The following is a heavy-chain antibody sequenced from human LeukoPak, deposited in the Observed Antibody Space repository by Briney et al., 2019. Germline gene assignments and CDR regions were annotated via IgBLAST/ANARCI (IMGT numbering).Heavy chain of an antibody. D-gene: IGHD2/OR15-2a*01. Sequence: PGGSLRLSCAASGLTVSSSYMSWVRQAPGKGLGWVSIIYNDGSTYYADSMKGGFTISRDNSQNTLYLQVNSLRAEDTAMYYCARNILFAFDIWGQGTMVTVSS. CDR3: ARNILFAFDI. CDR2: IYNDGST. J-gene: IGHJ3*02. V-gene: IGHV3-53*01. CDR1: GLTVSSSY.